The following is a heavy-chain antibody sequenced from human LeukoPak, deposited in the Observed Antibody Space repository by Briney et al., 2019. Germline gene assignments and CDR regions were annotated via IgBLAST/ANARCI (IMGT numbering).Heavy chain of an antibody. CDR3: ARVEEGYGSGRRENYYYYYMDV. V-gene: IGHV4-59*01. CDR1: GGSISSYY. CDR2: IYYSGST. D-gene: IGHD3-10*01. J-gene: IGHJ6*03. Sequence: SETLSLTCTVSGGSISSYYWSWIRQPPGKGLEWIGYIYYSGSTNYNPSLKSRVTISVDTSKNQFSLKLSSVTAADTAVYYCARVEEGYGSGRRENYYYYYMDVWGKGTTVTISS.